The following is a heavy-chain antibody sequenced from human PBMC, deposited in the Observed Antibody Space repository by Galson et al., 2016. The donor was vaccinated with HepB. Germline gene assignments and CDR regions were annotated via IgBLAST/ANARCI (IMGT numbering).Heavy chain of an antibody. Sequence: ETLSLTCVVDGGSFSAYQWAWIRQSPGRGLEWIGEINHSGYINYNPSLGSRVTISIDTSRNQFSLRMTSVTAADTAFYYCARLSNGWIRFDSWGQGSLVTVSS. J-gene: IGHJ4*02. CDR3: ARLSNGWIRFDS. V-gene: IGHV4-34*01. CDR2: INHSGYI. CDR1: GGSFSAYQ. D-gene: IGHD6-19*01.